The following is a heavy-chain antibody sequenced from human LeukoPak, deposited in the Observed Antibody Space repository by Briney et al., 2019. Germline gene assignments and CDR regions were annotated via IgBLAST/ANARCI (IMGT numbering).Heavy chain of an antibody. CDR1: GFTFSDYY. Sequence: GGSLRLSCAASGFTFSDYYMSWIRQAPGKGLEWVSYISSSGSTKHYADSVRGRFTISRDNAKNSLYLQMNSLRAEDTAVYYCAPKLYYFDYWGQGTLVTVSS. CDR3: APKLYYFDY. CDR2: ISSSGSTK. J-gene: IGHJ4*02. V-gene: IGHV3-11*01. D-gene: IGHD3-10*01.